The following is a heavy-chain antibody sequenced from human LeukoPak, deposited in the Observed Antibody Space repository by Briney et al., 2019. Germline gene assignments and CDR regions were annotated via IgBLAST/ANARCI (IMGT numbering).Heavy chain of an antibody. D-gene: IGHD3-22*01. CDR3: ARGAYYYDSSGYY. CDR2: IPYDGSNK. V-gene: IGHV3-30-3*01. J-gene: IGHJ4*02. CDR1: GFTFSSYA. Sequence: PGRSLRLSCAASGFTFSSYAMHWVRQAPGKGLEWVAVIPYDGSNKYYADSVKGRFTISRDNSKNTLYLQMNSQRAEDTAVYYCARGAYYYDSSGYYWGQGTLVTVSS.